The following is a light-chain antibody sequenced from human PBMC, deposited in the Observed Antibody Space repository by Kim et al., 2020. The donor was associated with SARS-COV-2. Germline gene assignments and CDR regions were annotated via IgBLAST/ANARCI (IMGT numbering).Light chain of an antibody. V-gene: IGLV3-25*03. CDR2: KDS. Sequence: SYELTQPPSASVSPGQTARITCSGDALPKQYAYWYQQKPGQAPVLVIYKDSERPSGIPERFSGSSSGTTVTLTISGVQAEDEADYYCQSADSSGTYVVFGGGTQLTVL. CDR3: QSADSSGTYVV. CDR1: ALPKQY. J-gene: IGLJ2*01.